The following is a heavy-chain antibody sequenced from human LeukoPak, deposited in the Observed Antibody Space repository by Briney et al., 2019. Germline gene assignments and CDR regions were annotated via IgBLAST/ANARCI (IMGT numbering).Heavy chain of an antibody. J-gene: IGHJ4*02. CDR1: GGSFSGYY. Sequence: SETLSLTCAVYGGSFSGYYWSWIRQPPGKGLEWIGYIYYSGSTNYNPSLKSRVTISVDTSKNQFSLKLSSVTAADTAVYYCARQAGYGDYGDWGQGTLVTVSS. D-gene: IGHD4-17*01. V-gene: IGHV4-59*08. CDR3: ARQAGYGDYGD. CDR2: IYYSGST.